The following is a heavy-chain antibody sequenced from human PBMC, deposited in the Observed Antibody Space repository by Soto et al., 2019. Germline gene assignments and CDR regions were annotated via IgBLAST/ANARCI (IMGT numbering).Heavy chain of an antibody. CDR1: GFTFSSYW. CDR3: ATEGTKSRYCTGGSCRRTDS. J-gene: IGHJ4*02. D-gene: IGHD2-15*01. CDR2: INEDGSAK. V-gene: IGHV3-7*01. Sequence: PGGSLRLSCAASGFTFSSYWMHWVRQAPGKGLVWVASINEDGSAKYYVDSVKGRFTISRDNAKDSLSLQMNSLRAEDTAVYYCATEGTKSRYCTGGSCRRTDSRGQAPLVTVPP.